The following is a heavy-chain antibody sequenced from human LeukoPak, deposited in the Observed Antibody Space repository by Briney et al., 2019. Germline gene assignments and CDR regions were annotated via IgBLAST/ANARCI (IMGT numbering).Heavy chain of an antibody. CDR2: IYTSGST. D-gene: IGHD1-26*01. CDR3: ASSSGSTLDY. J-gene: IGHJ4*02. Sequence: ESSETLSLTCTVSGGSISSYYWSWIRQPPGKGLEWIGYIYTSGSTNYNPSLKSRVNISVDTSKNQFSLKLSSVTAADTAVYYCASSSGSTLDYWGQGTLVTVSS. CDR1: GGSISSYY. V-gene: IGHV4-4*09.